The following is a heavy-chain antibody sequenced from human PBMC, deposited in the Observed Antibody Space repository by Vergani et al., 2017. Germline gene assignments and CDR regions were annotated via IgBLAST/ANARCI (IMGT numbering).Heavy chain of an antibody. J-gene: IGHJ3*02. V-gene: IGHV3-23*01. CDR3: AKDPLEVDDYGDYDDAFDI. D-gene: IGHD4-17*01. CDR1: GFTFSSYA. CDR2: ISGSGGST. Sequence: EVQLLESGGGVVQPGGSLRLSCAASGFTFSSYAMSWVRQAPGKGLEWVSAISGSGGSTYYADSVKGRFTISRDNSKNTLYLQMNTLRAEDTAVYYCAKDPLEVDDYGDYDDAFDIWGQGTMVTVSS.